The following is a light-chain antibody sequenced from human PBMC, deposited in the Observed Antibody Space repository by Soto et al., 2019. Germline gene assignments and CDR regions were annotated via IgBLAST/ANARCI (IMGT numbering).Light chain of an antibody. CDR2: GAS. CDR1: QSVRRN. J-gene: IGKJ1*01. CDR3: QQYHNWPWWT. V-gene: IGKV3-15*01. Sequence: EILMTQSPATLSVSPGERATRSCRASQSVRRNLAWYQQKPGQAPRLLMYGASIRAAGVPDRFSGSGSETELTLIFSSLQSEDFGIYHCQQYHNWPWWTFSQGTKVET.